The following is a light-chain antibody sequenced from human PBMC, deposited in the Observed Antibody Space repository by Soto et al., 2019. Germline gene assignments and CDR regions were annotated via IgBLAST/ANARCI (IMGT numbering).Light chain of an antibody. CDR3: HQRQYWPPIT. CDR2: DAS. V-gene: IGKV3-15*01. J-gene: IGKJ5*01. Sequence: EIVMTQCPVTLYLSTGERATLSFMASVPVTTNVAWYQVTPGQAPRLLIYDASARATGIPARISGGGSGTEFTLTITSLQSEDFAVYYCHQRQYWPPITFGQGTRLEIK. CDR1: VPVTTN.